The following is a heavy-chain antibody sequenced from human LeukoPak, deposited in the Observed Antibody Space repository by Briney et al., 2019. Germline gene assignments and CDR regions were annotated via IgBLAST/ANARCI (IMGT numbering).Heavy chain of an antibody. D-gene: IGHD4-17*01. V-gene: IGHV4-39*01. CDR2: IYYSETI. CDR3: ARHRSGYDYGDYDTLDLFDP. CDR1: AGSISSSSYY. Sequence: SETLSLTCTVAAGSISSSSYYWGWIRQPPGKGLEWIGRIYYSETIYYNPSLKSRVTISVDTSKNQFSLKLSSVTPAYTAVYYSARHRSGYDYGDYDTLDLFDPWGQGTLVTVSS. J-gene: IGHJ5*02.